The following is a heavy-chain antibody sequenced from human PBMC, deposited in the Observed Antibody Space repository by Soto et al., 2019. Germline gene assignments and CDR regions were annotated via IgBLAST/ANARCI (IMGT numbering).Heavy chain of an antibody. CDR1: GGSISSGGYY. CDR2: IYYSGTT. J-gene: IGHJ5*02. D-gene: IGHD2-2*01. Sequence: SETLSLTCTVSGGSISSGGYYWSWIRQHPGKGLEWIGYIYYSGTTYYNPSLKSRVTISVDTSKNQFSLKLSSVSAADTALYYCARCSLVVVPAPGFDHWGQGTLVTVSS. V-gene: IGHV4-31*03. CDR3: ARCSLVVVPAPGFDH.